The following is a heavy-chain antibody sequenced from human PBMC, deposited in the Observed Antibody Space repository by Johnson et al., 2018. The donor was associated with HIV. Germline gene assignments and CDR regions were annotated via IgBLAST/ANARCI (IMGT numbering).Heavy chain of an antibody. V-gene: IGHV3-30*04. CDR3: ARDPDPFREYHGDAFDI. J-gene: IGHJ3*02. D-gene: IGHD3-10*01. Sequence: VQLVESGGGVVQPGRSLRLSCAASGFTFSSYAMHWVRQAPGKGLEWVAVISYDGSNKYYADSVKGRFTISRDSSKDTLYVQMNSLRGEDTAVYYCARDPDPFREYHGDAFDIWGQGTVV. CDR2: ISYDGSNK. CDR1: GFTFSSYA.